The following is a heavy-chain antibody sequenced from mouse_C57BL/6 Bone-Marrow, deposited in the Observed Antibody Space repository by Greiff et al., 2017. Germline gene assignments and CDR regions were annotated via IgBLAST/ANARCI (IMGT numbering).Heavy chain of an antibody. J-gene: IGHJ4*01. D-gene: IGHD2-4*01. Sequence: VKLMESGPELVKPGASVKISCKASGYAFSSSWMNWVKQRPGKGLVWIGRIYPGDGDTNYNGKFKGKATLTADKSSSTAYMQLSSLTSEDSAVYVCARSEDYVGNYYAMDYWGQGTSVTVSS. CDR3: ARSEDYVGNYYAMDY. CDR2: IYPGDGDT. CDR1: GYAFSSSW. V-gene: IGHV1-82*01.